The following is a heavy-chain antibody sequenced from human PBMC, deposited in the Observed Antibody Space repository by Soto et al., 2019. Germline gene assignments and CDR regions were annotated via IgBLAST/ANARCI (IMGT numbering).Heavy chain of an antibody. CDR3: AKSLPGPGVEPAAYGMDV. CDR1: GGSISGSSYY. J-gene: IGHJ6*02. V-gene: IGHV4-39*01. Sequence: SETLSLTCTVSGGSISGSSYYWGWIRQPPGKGLEWIGAIYYTGRTYYKPSLKSRATISVDTSKNQFSLKLNSVSAADTAVYYCAKSLPGPGVEPAAYGMDVWGQGTTVTVSS. D-gene: IGHD2-2*01. CDR2: IYYTGRT.